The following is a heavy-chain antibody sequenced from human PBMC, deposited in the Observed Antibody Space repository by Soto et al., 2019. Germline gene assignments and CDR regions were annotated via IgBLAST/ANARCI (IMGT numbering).Heavy chain of an antibody. CDR2: IYYSGST. Sequence: PSETLSLTCTVSGGSVSSTSYYWGWIRQPPGRGLEWIGNIYYSGSTYYNPSLKSRVTISVDSSKNQFSLKLTSVTAADTAVYHCVDSFFYYYYAMDVWGQGTTVTVSS. V-gene: IGHV4-39*01. CDR3: VDSFFYYYYAMDV. CDR1: GGSVSSTSYY. J-gene: IGHJ6*02. D-gene: IGHD3-3*01.